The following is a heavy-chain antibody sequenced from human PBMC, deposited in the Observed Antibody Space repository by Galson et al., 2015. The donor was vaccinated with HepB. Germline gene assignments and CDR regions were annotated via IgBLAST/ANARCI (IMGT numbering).Heavy chain of an antibody. J-gene: IGHJ4*02. CDR3: ARDGGPYSSGWWFDY. D-gene: IGHD6-19*01. V-gene: IGHV6-1*01. CDR2: TYYRSKWYN. Sequence: CAISGDSVSSNSAAWNWIRQSPSRGLEWLGRTYYRSKWYNGYAVSVKSRITINPDTSKNQFSLQLNSVTPEDTAVYYCARDGGPYSSGWWFDYWGQGTLVTVSS. CDR1: GDSVSSNSAA.